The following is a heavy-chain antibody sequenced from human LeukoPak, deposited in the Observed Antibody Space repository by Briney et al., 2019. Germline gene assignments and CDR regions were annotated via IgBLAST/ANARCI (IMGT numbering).Heavy chain of an antibody. CDR1: GFTLSSYS. V-gene: IGHV3-21*01. CDR3: ARNDYTQNRGYCVDY. D-gene: IGHD4-11*01. J-gene: IGHJ4*02. Sequence: GGSLRLSCAASGFTLSSYSMNWVRQAPGKGLEWVSFISNDNTYIYYSDSVKGRFTISRDNSKSSLYLQMNDLRAEDTAVYYCARNDYTQNRGYCVDYWGQGTLVTVSS. CDR2: ISNDNTYI.